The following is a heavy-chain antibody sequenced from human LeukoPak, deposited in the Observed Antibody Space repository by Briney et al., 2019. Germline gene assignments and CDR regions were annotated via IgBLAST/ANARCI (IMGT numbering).Heavy chain of an antibody. CDR2: IYYSGST. V-gene: IGHV4-59*08. D-gene: IGHD3-22*01. J-gene: IGHJ3*02. CDR1: GGSISSYY. Sequence: SETLSLTCTVSGGSISSYYWSWIRQPPGKGLEWIGYIYYSGSTNYSPSLKSRVTISVDTSKNQFSLKLSSVTAADTAVYYCARRYYYDSSGHRDAFDIWGQGTMVTVSS. CDR3: ARRYYYDSSGHRDAFDI.